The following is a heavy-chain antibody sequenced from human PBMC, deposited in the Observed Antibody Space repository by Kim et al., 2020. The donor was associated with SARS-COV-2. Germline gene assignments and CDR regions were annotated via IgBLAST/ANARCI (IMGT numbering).Heavy chain of an antibody. CDR3: ASFRSGGSWDAP. V-gene: IGHV3-30*04. CDR1: GFTFSSYA. Sequence: GGSLRLSCAASGFTFSSYAMHWVRQAPGKGLEWVAVISYDGSNKYYADSVKGRFTISRDNSKNTLYLQMNSLRAEDTAVYYCASFRSGGSWDAPWGQGTLVTVSS. D-gene: IGHD2-15*01. J-gene: IGHJ5*02. CDR2: ISYDGSNK.